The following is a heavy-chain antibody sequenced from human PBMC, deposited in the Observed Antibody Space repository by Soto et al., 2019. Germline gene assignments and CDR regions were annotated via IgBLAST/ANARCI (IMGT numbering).Heavy chain of an antibody. J-gene: IGHJ5*02. CDR3: ARNNGDSGYDYFDWFDP. V-gene: IGHV4-34*01. CDR2: INHSGST. Sequence: PSETLSLTCAVYGGSFSGYYWSWIRQPPGKGLEWIGEINHSGSTNYNPSLKSRVTISVDTSKNQFSLKLSSMTAADTAVYYCARNNGDSGYDYFDWFDPWGQGTLVTVSS. CDR1: GGSFSGYY. D-gene: IGHD5-12*01.